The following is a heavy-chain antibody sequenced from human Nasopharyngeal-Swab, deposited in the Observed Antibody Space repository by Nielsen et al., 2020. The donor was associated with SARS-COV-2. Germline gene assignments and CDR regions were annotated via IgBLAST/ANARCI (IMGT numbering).Heavy chain of an antibody. Sequence: SETLSLTCAVSGGSISSSNWWSWVRQPPGKGLEWIGEIYHSGSTNYNPSLKSRVTISVDTSKNQFSLKLSSVTAADTAVYYCASSQMTTVTTRTRAWGYWGQGTLVTVSS. CDR3: ASSQMTTVTTRTRAWGY. J-gene: IGHJ4*02. CDR1: GGSISSSNW. CDR2: IYHSGST. D-gene: IGHD4-17*01. V-gene: IGHV4-4*02.